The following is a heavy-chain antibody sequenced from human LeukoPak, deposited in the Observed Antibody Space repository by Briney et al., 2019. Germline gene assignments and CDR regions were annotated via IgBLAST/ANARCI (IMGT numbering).Heavy chain of an antibody. CDR1: GLSFSNYA. V-gene: IGHV3-21*01. D-gene: IGHD3-22*01. Sequence: GGSLTLSCTASGLSFSNYAMTWVRQAPGKGLEWVSSISSSSSYIYYADSVKGRFTISRDNAKDSLYLQMNSLRAEDTAVYYCARDGSGYYSPGDYWGQGTLVTDSS. J-gene: IGHJ4*02. CDR3: ARDGSGYYSPGDY. CDR2: ISSSSSYI.